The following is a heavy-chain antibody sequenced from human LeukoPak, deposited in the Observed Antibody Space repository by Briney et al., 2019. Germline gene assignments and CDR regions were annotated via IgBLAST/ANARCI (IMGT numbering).Heavy chain of an antibody. D-gene: IGHD2-15*01. V-gene: IGHV3-53*01. J-gene: IGHJ4*02. CDR3: ARDLEGGYYFDY. CDR2: IHSSGAT. CDR1: RFTGSNNY. Sequence: GGSLRLSCAASRFTGSNNYVSWVRQAPGMGLEWVSAIHSSGATCYADSVKGRFTISRDTSKNTLYLQISSLRVEDMAVYYCARDLEGGYYFDYWGQGTLVTVSS.